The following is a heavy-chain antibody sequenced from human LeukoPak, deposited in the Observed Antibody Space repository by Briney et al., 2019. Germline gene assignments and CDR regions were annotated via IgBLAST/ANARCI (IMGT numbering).Heavy chain of an antibody. CDR2: IYYTGST. Sequence: PSETLSLTCTVSGYSISSGYYWSWIRQPPGMGLEWIGYIYYTGSTNYNPSLKSRVTISVDTSKNQFSLKLTSVTAADTAVYYCARGEIAAAGPFDYWGQGTLVTVSS. CDR3: ARGEIAAAGPFDY. V-gene: IGHV4-61*01. D-gene: IGHD6-13*01. CDR1: GYSISSGYY. J-gene: IGHJ4*02.